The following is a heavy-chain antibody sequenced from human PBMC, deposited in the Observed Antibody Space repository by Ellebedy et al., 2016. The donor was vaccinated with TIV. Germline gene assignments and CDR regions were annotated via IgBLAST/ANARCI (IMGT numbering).Heavy chain of an antibody. D-gene: IGHD4-17*01. J-gene: IGHJ6*02. CDR3: AREAATVTTSCMDV. CDR2: MNPNSGNT. V-gene: IGHV1-8*01. Sequence: ASVKVSCKVSGYTLTELSMHWVRQAPGKGLEWMGWMNPNSGNTGYAQKFQGRVTMTRNTSISTAYMELSSLRSEDTAVYYCAREAATVTTSCMDVWGQGTTVTVSS. CDR1: GYTLTELS.